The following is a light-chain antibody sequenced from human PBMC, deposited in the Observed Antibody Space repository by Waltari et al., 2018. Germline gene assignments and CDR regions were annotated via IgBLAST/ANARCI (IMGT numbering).Light chain of an antibody. V-gene: IGLV2-14*03. J-gene: IGLJ1*01. CDR3: SSYTSSFIYV. Sequence: QSALTQPASVSGSPGQSITISCTGTSSDVGGYNYVSWYQQHPGKAPKLIISDVSNRPSGVSNRFSGSKSGNTASLTISGLQAEDEADYYCSSYTSSFIYVFGTGTKVTVL. CDR1: SSDVGGYNY. CDR2: DVS.